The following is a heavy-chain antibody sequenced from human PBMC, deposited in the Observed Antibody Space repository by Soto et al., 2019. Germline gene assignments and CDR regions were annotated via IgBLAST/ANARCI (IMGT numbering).Heavy chain of an antibody. CDR3: ARGDRGAFDL. D-gene: IGHD1-26*01. CDR1: GVTFSYYW. J-gene: IGHJ3*01. Sequence: EVQLVESGGGLVRPGGSLRLSCAASGVTFSYYWMHWVRQAPGKGLVWVSRIQSDGSSTTYAAFVKGRFIISIDNARNTVDLQMNSVRVEDMAGYYCARGDRGAFDLWGQGTVVTVSS. CDR2: IQSDGSST. V-gene: IGHV3-74*01.